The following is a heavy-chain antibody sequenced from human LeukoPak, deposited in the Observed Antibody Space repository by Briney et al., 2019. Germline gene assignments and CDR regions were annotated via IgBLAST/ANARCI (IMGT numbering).Heavy chain of an antibody. V-gene: IGHV3-74*01. CDR1: GFTFSSYW. D-gene: IGHD6-13*01. Sequence: GGSLRLSCAASGFTFSSYWMHWVRQAPGKGLVWVSRINSDGGGTSYAGSVKGRFTISRDNAKDTLYLQMNSLRAEDTAVYYCTRAPYSSSLVDYWGQGTLVTVSS. CDR2: INSDGGGT. J-gene: IGHJ4*02. CDR3: TRAPYSSSLVDY.